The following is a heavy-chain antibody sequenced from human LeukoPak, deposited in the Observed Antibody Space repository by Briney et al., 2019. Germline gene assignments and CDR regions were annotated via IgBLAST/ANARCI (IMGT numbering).Heavy chain of an antibody. CDR1: GGTFSSYA. Sequence: ASVNVSCKASGGTFSSYAISWVRQAPGQGLEWMGGIIPIFGTANYAQKFQGRVTITADESTSTAYMELSSLRSEDTAVYYCARPDEDRGYSYGYNYWGQGTLVTVSS. J-gene: IGHJ4*02. D-gene: IGHD5-18*01. V-gene: IGHV1-69*13. CDR2: IIPIFGTA. CDR3: ARPDEDRGYSYGYNY.